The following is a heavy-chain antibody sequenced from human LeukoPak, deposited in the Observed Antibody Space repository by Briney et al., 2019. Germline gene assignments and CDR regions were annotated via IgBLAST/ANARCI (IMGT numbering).Heavy chain of an antibody. CDR1: GFTFSSYA. CDR2: ISGSGGST. CDR3: AKGLGYCSSTSCSLSDY. J-gene: IGHJ4*02. V-gene: IGHV3-23*01. Sequence: GGSLRLSCAASGFTFSSYAMSWVRQAPGKGLEWVSAISGSGGSTYYADSVKDRFTISRDNSKNTLYLQMNSLRAEDTAVYYCAKGLGYCSSTSCSLSDYWGQGTLVTVSS. D-gene: IGHD2-2*01.